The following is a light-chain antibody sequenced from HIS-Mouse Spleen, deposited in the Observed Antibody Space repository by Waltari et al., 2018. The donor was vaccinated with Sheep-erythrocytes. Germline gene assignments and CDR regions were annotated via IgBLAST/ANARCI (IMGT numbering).Light chain of an antibody. Sequence: DIQMTQSPSSLSASVGDRVPITCRASQGISNYLAWYHQKPGKVPKLLIYAASTLQSGVPSRFSGSGSGTDFTLTISSLQPEDVATYYCQQRSNWYTFGQGTKLEIK. CDR3: QQRSNWYT. J-gene: IGKJ2*01. CDR2: AAS. V-gene: IGKV1-27*01. CDR1: QGISNY.